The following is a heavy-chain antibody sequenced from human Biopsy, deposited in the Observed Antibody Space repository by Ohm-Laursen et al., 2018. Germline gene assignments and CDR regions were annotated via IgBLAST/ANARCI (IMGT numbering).Heavy chain of an antibody. CDR2: ISGRGAT. J-gene: IGHJ3*01. Sequence: TLSLTCTVVSGGSPFTDSITRYYWSWIRQSPRKGLEWIGHISGRGATNYNPSLRGRVTISVDTSKNQFSLKLSSVTAADTAVFFCARLYRLDDYWNDDPPDAFDVWGQGTMVTVSS. V-gene: IGHV4-59*01. CDR1: GGSPFTDSITRYY. CDR3: ARLYRLDDYWNDDPPDAFDV. D-gene: IGHD3-3*01.